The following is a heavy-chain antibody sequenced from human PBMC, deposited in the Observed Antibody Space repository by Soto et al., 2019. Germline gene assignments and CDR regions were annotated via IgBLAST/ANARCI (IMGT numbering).Heavy chain of an antibody. D-gene: IGHD3-9*01. CDR1: GYSFTRYW. CDR2: IYPGDSDT. CDR3: ARRHLNFDEGVFDI. Sequence: GESLKISCKGSGYSFTRYWIGGVGQMPGKGLEWMGIIYPGDSDTRYSPSFQGQVTISADKSISTAYLQWSSLKASDTAMYYCARRHLNFDEGVFDIWGQGTMVTVSS. J-gene: IGHJ3*02. V-gene: IGHV5-51*01.